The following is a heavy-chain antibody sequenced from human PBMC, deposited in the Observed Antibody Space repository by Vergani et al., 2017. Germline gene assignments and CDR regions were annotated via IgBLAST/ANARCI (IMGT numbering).Heavy chain of an antibody. Sequence: QLQLQESGPGLVKPSETLSLTCTVSGGSISSSSYYWGWVRQPPGKGLEWIGRIYYSGSTYYNPSLTSRVTISVDTSKHQFSLKLSSVTAADTAVYYCAVGWEGSYRYLFDDWGQGTLVTVSS. V-gene: IGHV4-39*01. CDR1: GGSISSSSYY. CDR2: IYYSGST. D-gene: IGHD3-16*02. CDR3: AVGWEGSYRYLFDD. J-gene: IGHJ4*02.